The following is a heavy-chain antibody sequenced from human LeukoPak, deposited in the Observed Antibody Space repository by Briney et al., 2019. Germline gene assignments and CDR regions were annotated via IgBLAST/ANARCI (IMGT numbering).Heavy chain of an antibody. D-gene: IGHD1-26*01. CDR1: GFTFSSYS. V-gene: IGHV3-48*01. J-gene: IGHJ4*02. Sequence: GGSLRLSCAASGFTFSSYSMNWVRQAPGKGLEWVSYISSSSSTIYYADSVKGRFTISRDNAKNSLYLQMNSLRAEDTAVYYCARRGDSGTYRYFDYWGQGSLVTVSS. CDR3: ARRGDSGTYRYFDY. CDR2: ISSSSSTI.